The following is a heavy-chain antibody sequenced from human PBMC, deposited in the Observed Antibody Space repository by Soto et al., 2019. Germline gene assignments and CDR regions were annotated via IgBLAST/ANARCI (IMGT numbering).Heavy chain of an antibody. J-gene: IGHJ6*02. CDR3: ARRRYCGYDCYHKHYYGMDV. Sequence: QVQLVQSGAELKKTGSSVKVSCMASGDTCSSYAVNWVRQAPGRGLEWMGRIITVLGTTDYAQNFKGRLTLTAELSSLRSEDTAVYDCARRRYCGYDCYHKHYYGMDVWGQGTTVTVAS. CDR2: IITVLGTT. V-gene: IGHV1-69*08. D-gene: IGHD2-21*01. CDR1: GDTCSSYA.